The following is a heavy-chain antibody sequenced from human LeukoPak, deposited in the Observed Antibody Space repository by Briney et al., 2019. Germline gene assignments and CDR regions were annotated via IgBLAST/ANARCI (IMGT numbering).Heavy chain of an antibody. CDR2: IYYSGST. Sequence: SETLSLTCTVSGGSISSGGYYWSWIRQHPGKGLEWIGYIYYSGSTYYNPSLKSRVTISVDTSKNQFSLKLSSVTAADTAVYYCARPISNPYCGSTSCDTPDVWGQGTTVTVSS. J-gene: IGHJ6*02. D-gene: IGHD2-2*01. CDR1: GGSISSGGYY. V-gene: IGHV4-31*03. CDR3: ARPISNPYCGSTSCDTPDV.